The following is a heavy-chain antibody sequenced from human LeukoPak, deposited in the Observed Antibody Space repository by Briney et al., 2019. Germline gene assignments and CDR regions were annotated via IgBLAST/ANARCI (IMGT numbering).Heavy chain of an antibody. J-gene: IGHJ4*02. D-gene: IGHD3-3*01. CDR1: GFTFDDYG. CDR2: VYWNGGST. V-gene: IGHV3-20*04. CDR3: ARDLYDFWSGYYFDY. Sequence: GSLRLSCAASGFTFDDYGMSWVRQAPGKGLEWVSSVYWNGGSTGYADSVKGRFTISRDNAKNSLYLQMNSLRAEDTAVYYCARDLYDFWSGYYFDYWGQGTLVTVSS.